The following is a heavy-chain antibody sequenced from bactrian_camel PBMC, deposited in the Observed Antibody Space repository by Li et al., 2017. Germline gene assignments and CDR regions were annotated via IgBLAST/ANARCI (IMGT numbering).Heavy chain of an antibody. V-gene: IGHV3S42*01. Sequence: DVQLVESGGGSVQAGGSLRLSCAGSGYTGSNYCMGWFRQAPGKEREGVASINVNKFTRYTDSVKGRFTVSQDTANNTLFLEMNSLKPEDTAMYYCAAAGSWYCPSSPFNSAGYKHWGLGTQVTVS. CDR2: INVNKFT. CDR3: AAAGSWYCPSSPFNSAGYKH. D-gene: IGHD6*01. CDR1: GYTGSNYC. J-gene: IGHJ4*01.